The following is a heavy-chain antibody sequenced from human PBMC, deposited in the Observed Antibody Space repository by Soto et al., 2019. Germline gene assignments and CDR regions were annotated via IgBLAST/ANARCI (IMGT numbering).Heavy chain of an antibody. J-gene: IGHJ6*02. Sequence: GSLRLSWGASGFTFSSYAMSWVRQAPGKGLEWVSAISGSGGSTYYADAVKGRFTISRDNSKNTLYVHINRLRAEDTAVYYCAKDSCGDAGYGSSTSCQWPGYYSGMDVWGHGTTVTVSS. CDR3: AKDSCGDAGYGSSTSCQWPGYYSGMDV. V-gene: IGHV3-23*01. CDR1: GFTFSSYA. D-gene: IGHD2-2*01. CDR2: ISGSGGST.